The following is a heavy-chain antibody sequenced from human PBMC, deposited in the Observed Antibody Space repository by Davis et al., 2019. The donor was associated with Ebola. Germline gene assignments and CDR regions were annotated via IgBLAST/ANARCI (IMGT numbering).Heavy chain of an antibody. Sequence: GESLKISCTDSVITFSSYAMTWVRQAPGKGLEWVSAISGSGGSTYYADSVKGRFTISRDNAKNSLYLQMNSLRADDTAVYYCARGGDYFDYWGQGTLVSVSS. CDR1: VITFSSYA. V-gene: IGHV3-23*01. J-gene: IGHJ4*02. CDR2: ISGSGGST. D-gene: IGHD3-16*01. CDR3: ARGGDYFDY.